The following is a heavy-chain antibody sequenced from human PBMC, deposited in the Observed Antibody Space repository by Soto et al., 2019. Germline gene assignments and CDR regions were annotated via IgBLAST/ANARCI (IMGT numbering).Heavy chain of an antibody. D-gene: IGHD4-17*01. Sequence: GGSLRLSCAASGFTFSSYGMHWVRQAPGKGLEWVAVISYDGSNKYYADSVKGRFTISRDNSKNTLYLQMNSLRAEDTAVYYCAKTVTQDYGDYPGNHYSYYYGMDVWGQGTTVTVSS. CDR1: GFTFSSYG. CDR3: AKTVTQDYGDYPGNHYSYYYGMDV. V-gene: IGHV3-30*18. CDR2: ISYDGSNK. J-gene: IGHJ6*02.